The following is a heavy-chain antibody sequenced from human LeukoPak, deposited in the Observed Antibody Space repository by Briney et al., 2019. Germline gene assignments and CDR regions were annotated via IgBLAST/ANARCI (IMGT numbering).Heavy chain of an antibody. CDR3: ARVRYDGSGYYSIYDY. J-gene: IGHJ4*02. CDR1: GFTFSSYT. V-gene: IGHV3-21*01. D-gene: IGHD3-22*01. Sequence: GGSLRLSCAASGFTFSSYTMNWVRQAPGKGLEWVSSITRSSIYIYYADSVKGRFTISRDNAKNSLYLQMNSLRAEDTAVYYCARVRYDGSGYYSIYDYWGQGTLVTVSS. CDR2: ITRSSIYI.